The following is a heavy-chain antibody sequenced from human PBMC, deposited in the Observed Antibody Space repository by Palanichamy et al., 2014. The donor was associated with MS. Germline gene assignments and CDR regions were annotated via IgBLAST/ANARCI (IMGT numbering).Heavy chain of an antibody. V-gene: IGHV3-21*01. CDR3: ARGGYGDRGY. CDR1: NFD. D-gene: IGHD5-18*01. CDR2: ISGGSTYI. Sequence: NFDMNWVRQAPGKGLEWVSFISGGSTYIHYADSVKGRFTISRDNAKNSLYLQMTSLRVEDTAVYYCARGGYGDRGYWGRGTLVTVSS. J-gene: IGHJ4*02.